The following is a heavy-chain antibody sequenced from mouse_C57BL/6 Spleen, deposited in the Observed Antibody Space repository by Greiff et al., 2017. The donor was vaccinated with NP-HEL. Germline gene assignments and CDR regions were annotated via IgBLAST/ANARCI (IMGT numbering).Heavy chain of an antibody. CDR2: IYPGSGST. V-gene: IGHV1-55*01. CDR1: GYTFTSYW. CDR3: ARGGVVASNYAMDY. Sequence: VQLQQSGAELVKPGASVKMSCKASGYTFTSYWITWVKQRPGQGLEWIGDIYPGSGSTNYNEKFKSKATLTVDTSSSTAYMQLRSLPSEDSAVYYCARGGVVASNYAMDYWGQGTSVTVSS. J-gene: IGHJ4*01. D-gene: IGHD1-1*01.